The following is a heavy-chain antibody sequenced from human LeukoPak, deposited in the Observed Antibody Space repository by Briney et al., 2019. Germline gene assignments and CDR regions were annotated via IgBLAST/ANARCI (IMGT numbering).Heavy chain of an antibody. CDR1: GGSISNGDYY. CDR2: IYYSGST. D-gene: IGHD3-22*01. Sequence: PSETLSLTCTVSGGSISNGDYYWSWIRQPPGKGLEWIGYIYYSGSTYYNPSLKSRVTISVDTSKNQFSLKLSSVTAADTAVYYCARAATYYYDSSGDAFDIWGQGTMVTVSS. J-gene: IGHJ3*02. V-gene: IGHV4-30-4*08. CDR3: ARAATYYYDSSGDAFDI.